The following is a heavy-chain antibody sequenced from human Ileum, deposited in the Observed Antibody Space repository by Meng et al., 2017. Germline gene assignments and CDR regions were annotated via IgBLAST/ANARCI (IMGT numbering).Heavy chain of an antibody. CDR2: TYYRSKWYS. D-gene: IGHD3-3*01. CDR3: ASGSGSLDY. CDR1: GGSVFSNIAA. J-gene: IGHJ4*02. V-gene: IGHV6-1*01. Sequence: QVQLQQSGPGLVKPSQTLSLPCAVSGGSVFSNIAAWNWIRQSPLRGLEWLGRTYYRSKWYSEYAVSVKSRISITPDTSKNQFSLQMNSVTPEDTAVYYCASGSGSLDYWGPGTLVTVSS.